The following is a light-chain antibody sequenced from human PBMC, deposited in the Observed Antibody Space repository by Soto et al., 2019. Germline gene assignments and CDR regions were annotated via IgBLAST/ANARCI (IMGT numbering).Light chain of an antibody. J-gene: IGKJ4*01. V-gene: IGKV3-11*01. CDR2: DAS. CDR3: QQRSNWPGLT. Sequence: EIVLTQSPATLSLSPGERATLSCRASQSVSSYLAWYQQQPGQAPRLLIYDASNRATGIPARFSGSWSGTDFTLTISSLEPEDFAVYYCQQRSNWPGLTFGGGTKVEIK. CDR1: QSVSSY.